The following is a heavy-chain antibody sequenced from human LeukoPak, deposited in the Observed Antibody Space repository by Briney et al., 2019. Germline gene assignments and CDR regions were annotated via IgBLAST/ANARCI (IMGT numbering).Heavy chain of an antibody. D-gene: IGHD3-10*01. J-gene: IGHJ3*02. CDR3: AKEMGRGYLVGVFDI. CDR1: GFNFDDYA. CDR2: ICVDCDST. Sequence: GGSLRLSCAASGFNFDDYAMHWVRQAPGKGLEWVSLICVDCDSTYYADSVKGRFTISRDNSKNSLYLQMNSLRAEDNGLYYCAKEMGRGYLVGVFDIWGQGTMVTVSS. V-gene: IGHV3-43*02.